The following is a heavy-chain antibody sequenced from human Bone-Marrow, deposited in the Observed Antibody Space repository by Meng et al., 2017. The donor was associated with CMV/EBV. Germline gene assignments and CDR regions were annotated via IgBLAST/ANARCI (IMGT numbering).Heavy chain of an antibody. Sequence: KFSCVASGFTFSSYEMNWVRQAPGKGLEWMGGIIPIFGTANYAQKFQGRVTITTDESTSTAYMELSSLRSEDTAVYYCARGTSIAAPIDYWGQGTLVTVSS. CDR1: GFTFSSYE. D-gene: IGHD6-6*01. CDR3: ARGTSIAAPIDY. J-gene: IGHJ4*02. V-gene: IGHV1-69*05. CDR2: IIPIFGTA.